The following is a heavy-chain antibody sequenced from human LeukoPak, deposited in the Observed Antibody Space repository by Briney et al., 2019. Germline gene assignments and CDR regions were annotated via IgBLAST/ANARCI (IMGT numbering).Heavy chain of an antibody. Sequence: GGSLRLSCAASGFTFSSYAMSGVRQAPGKGLEWVSAISGSGGSTYYADSVKGWFTISRDNSKNTLYLQMNSLRAQDTAVYYCAKSPYETNYDSDGYYRSYYFDYWGQGTLVTVSS. D-gene: IGHD3-22*01. CDR2: ISGSGGST. J-gene: IGHJ4*02. CDR3: AKSPYETNYDSDGYYRSYYFDY. V-gene: IGHV3-23*01. CDR1: GFTFSSYA.